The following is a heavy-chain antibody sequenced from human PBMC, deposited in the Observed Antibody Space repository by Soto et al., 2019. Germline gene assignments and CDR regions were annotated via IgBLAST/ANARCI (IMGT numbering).Heavy chain of an antibody. CDR2: IYYSGST. Sequence: PAETXSLACSVSVSSIATYYVILIRHYPGKGLEFIGHIYYSGSTKYNPSLKSRVTISVDTPKNQLSLKLSSVTATDTDVYLCARGPTMTKFEGVHEATPWLDTWGQGPRVTV. J-gene: IGHJ5*02. CDR3: ARGPTMTKFEGVHEATPWLDT. V-gene: IGHV4-59*01. CDR1: VSSIATYY. D-gene: IGHD3-16*01.